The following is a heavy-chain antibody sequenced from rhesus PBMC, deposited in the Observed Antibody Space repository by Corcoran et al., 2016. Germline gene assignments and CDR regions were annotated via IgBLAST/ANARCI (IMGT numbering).Heavy chain of an antibody. D-gene: IGHD5-42*01. CDR2: IGGSSGST. Sequence: QVQLQESGPGLVKPSETLSLTCAVSGYSISSGYGWSWIRQPPGKGLEWIGYIGGSSGSTNYNPSLKSRVTISKATSKNQFSLKLSSVTAADTAVYYCARSWGYHFDYWGQGVLVTVSS. J-gene: IGHJ4*01. CDR3: ARSWGYHFDY. CDR1: GYSISSGYG. V-gene: IGHV4-127*01.